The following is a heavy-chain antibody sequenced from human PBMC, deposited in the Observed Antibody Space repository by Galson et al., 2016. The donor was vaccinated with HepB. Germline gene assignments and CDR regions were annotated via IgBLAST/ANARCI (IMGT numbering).Heavy chain of an antibody. Sequence: SVKVSCKASGGTFSSDTISWVRQAPGQGLQWMGGIIPIFGTANYAQNFQGRVTITADESTTTAYMVLTSLRSDDTAVYYCANLGGQRFLEWLPHRYFYNGVAVWGQGTTVTVSS. CDR3: ANLGGQRFLEWLPHRYFYNGVAV. CDR2: IIPIFGTA. V-gene: IGHV1-69*13. J-gene: IGHJ6*02. CDR1: GGTFSSDT. D-gene: IGHD3-3*01.